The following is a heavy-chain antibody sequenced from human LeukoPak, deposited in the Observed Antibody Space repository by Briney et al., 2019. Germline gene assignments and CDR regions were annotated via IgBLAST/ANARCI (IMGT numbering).Heavy chain of an antibody. D-gene: IGHD3-22*01. J-gene: IGHJ4*02. CDR2: MNPNSGNT. CDR3: ARRNYYDTYSEGQFDY. CDR1: GYTFTSYD. V-gene: IGHV1-8*01. Sequence: ASVKVSCKASGYTFTSYDINWVRQATGQGLEWMGWMNPNSGNTGSAQKFQGRVTMTRNTSISTAYMELSSLRSEDTAVYYCARRNYYDTYSEGQFDYWGQGTLVTVSS.